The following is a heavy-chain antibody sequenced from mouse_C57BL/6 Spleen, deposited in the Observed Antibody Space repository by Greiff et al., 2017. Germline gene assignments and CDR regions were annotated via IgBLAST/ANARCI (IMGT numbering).Heavy chain of an antibody. CDR2: IYSGCGST. Sequence: QVQLQQPGAELVKPGASVKMSCKASGYTLTSYWITWVQLRPGQGLGWIGDIYSGCGSTNYNEKFKSKATLTVDTSSSAAYMQLSSLTSEDSAVYYCAREGMGNYDYWGQGTTLTVSS. D-gene: IGHD2-1*01. CDR1: GYTLTSYW. V-gene: IGHV1-55*01. J-gene: IGHJ2*01. CDR3: AREGMGNYDY.